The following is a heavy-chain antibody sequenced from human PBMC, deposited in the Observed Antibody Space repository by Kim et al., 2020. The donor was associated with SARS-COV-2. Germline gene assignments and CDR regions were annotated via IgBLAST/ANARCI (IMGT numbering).Heavy chain of an antibody. CDR1: GFSFSGYA. Sequence: GGSLRLSCAGSGFSFSGYAMTWVRQAPGKGLEWVSTITGSGDNTYYAVSVKGRFTISRDNSKNTLYVQMNSLRAEDTAVYYCAKPYAWTNHYFYGLDVWGQRTTVTVSS. CDR3: AKPYAWTNHYFYGLDV. V-gene: IGHV3-23*01. CDR2: ITGSGDNT. J-gene: IGHJ6*02. D-gene: IGHD2-2*01.